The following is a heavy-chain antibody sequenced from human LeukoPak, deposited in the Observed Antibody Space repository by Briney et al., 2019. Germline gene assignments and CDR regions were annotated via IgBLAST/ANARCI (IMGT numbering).Heavy chain of an antibody. CDR3: ACPLRAAGTLFAFDI. Sequence: SETLSLTCTVSGGSISSYYWSWIRQPPGKGLEWIGYIYYSGSTNYNPSLKSRVTISVDTSKNQFSLKLSSVTAADTAVYYCACPLRAAGTLFAFDIWGQGTMVPVSS. D-gene: IGHD6-13*01. CDR2: IYYSGST. J-gene: IGHJ3*02. V-gene: IGHV4-59*01. CDR1: GGSISSYY.